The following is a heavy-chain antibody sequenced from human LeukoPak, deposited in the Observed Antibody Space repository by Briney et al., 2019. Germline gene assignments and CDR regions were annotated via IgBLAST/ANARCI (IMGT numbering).Heavy chain of an antibody. J-gene: IGHJ4*02. Sequence: ASVKVSCKASGYTFTSYYMHWVRQAPGQGLEWMGIINPSGGSTSYAQKFQGRVTMTRDMSTSTVYMELSSLRSEDTAVYYCARTLAQWRLHLYFDYWGQGTLVTVSS. D-gene: IGHD6-19*01. CDR1: GYTFTSYY. CDR2: INPSGGST. V-gene: IGHV1-46*01. CDR3: ARTLAQWRLHLYFDY.